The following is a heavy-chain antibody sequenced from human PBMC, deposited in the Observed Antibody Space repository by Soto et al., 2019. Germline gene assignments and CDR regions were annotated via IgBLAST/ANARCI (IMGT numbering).Heavy chain of an antibody. V-gene: IGHV5-51*01. Sequence: PGESLKISCKGSGYSFTSYWIGWVRQMPGKGLEWMGIIYPGDSETRYSPSFQGQVTISADKSISTAYLQWSSLKASDTAMYYCARRHYDFWSGYYIGPYGMDVWGQGTTVTVSS. CDR3: ARRHYDFWSGYYIGPYGMDV. CDR1: GYSFTSYW. CDR2: IYPGDSET. J-gene: IGHJ6*02. D-gene: IGHD3-3*01.